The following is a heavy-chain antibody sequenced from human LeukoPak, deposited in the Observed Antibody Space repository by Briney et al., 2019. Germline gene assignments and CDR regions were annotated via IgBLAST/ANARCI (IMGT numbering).Heavy chain of an antibody. CDR3: AREVGAGTSLDY. Sequence: SETLSLTCTVSGGSISSYYWSWIRQPPGKGLEWIGYIYYSGSTNYNPSLKSRVTISIDTSKNQFSLKLTSVTAADTAVYYCAREVGAGTSLDYWGQGTLVTVSS. V-gene: IGHV4-59*01. D-gene: IGHD2-2*01. CDR1: GGSISSYY. CDR2: IYYSGST. J-gene: IGHJ4*02.